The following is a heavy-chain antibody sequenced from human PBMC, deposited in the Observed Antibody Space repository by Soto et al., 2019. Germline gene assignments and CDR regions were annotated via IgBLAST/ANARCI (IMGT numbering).Heavy chain of an antibody. Sequence: GGSLRLSCAASGFNFSDYQMSWIRQAPGKGLEWLSRIKGDASTTNYADSVMGRFTVSRDNARNTVYLQMNSLRAEDTAIYYCARGGRGYYYVDVWGKGITVTVSS. V-gene: IGHV3-74*01. CDR3: ARGGRGYYYVDV. CDR2: IKGDASTT. J-gene: IGHJ6*03. CDR1: GFNFSDYQ.